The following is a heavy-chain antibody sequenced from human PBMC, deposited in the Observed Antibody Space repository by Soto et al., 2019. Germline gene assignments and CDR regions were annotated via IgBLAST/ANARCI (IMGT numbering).Heavy chain of an antibody. CDR1: GYNFINYD. CDR2: MNPNSGKT. D-gene: IGHD2-21*01. V-gene: IGHV1-8*01. J-gene: IGHJ4*02. Sequence: QVQLVLSGAEVKKPGASVKVSCKASGYNFINYDINWVRQAPGQGLEWMGRMNPNSGKTGYGQKFQGRVTMTRNTSISTAYMELSSLRAEDTAVYYCARSPQDGGAAIDYWGQGTLVTVSS. CDR3: ARSPQDGGAAIDY.